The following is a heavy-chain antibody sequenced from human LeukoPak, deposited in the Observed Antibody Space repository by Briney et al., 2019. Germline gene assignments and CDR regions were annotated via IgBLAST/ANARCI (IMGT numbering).Heavy chain of an antibody. Sequence: GRSLRLSCAASGFTFSSYGMHWVRQAPGQGLEWMGRIIPILGIANYAQKFQGRVTITADKSTSTAYMELSSLRSEDTAVYYCAREVRGEYYFDYWGQGTLVTVSS. D-gene: IGHD3-10*01. J-gene: IGHJ4*02. CDR1: GFTFSSYG. V-gene: IGHV1-69*04. CDR3: AREVRGEYYFDY. CDR2: IIPILGIA.